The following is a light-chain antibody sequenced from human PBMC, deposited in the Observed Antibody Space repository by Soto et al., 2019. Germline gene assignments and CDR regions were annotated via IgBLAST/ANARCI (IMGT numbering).Light chain of an antibody. V-gene: IGKV1-5*03. CDR2: KVS. J-gene: IGKJ1*01. CDR1: QSISSW. Sequence: DIQMTQSPSTLSASIGDRVTITCRASQSISSWLAWYQQKPGKAPKFLIHKVSTLVSGVPSRFSGSGSWTEFTLTISSLQPDDFATYFCQEYYTYPWTFGQGTKVDIK. CDR3: QEYYTYPWT.